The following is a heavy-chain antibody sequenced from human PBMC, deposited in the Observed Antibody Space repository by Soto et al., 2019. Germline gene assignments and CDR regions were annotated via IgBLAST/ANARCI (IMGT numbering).Heavy chain of an antibody. CDR1: GYTFSSYG. J-gene: IGHJ3*02. CDR2: ISDYNGNT. CDR3: ARAGGYYDSSGYYLLDAFDI. Sequence: GASVKVSCKASGYTFSSYGIIWVRQAPGQGPEWMGWISDYNGNTNYAQKLQGRVTMTTDTSTSTAYMELRSLRSDDTAVYYCARAGGYYDSSGYYLLDAFDIWGQGTMVTVSS. D-gene: IGHD3-22*01. V-gene: IGHV1-18*01.